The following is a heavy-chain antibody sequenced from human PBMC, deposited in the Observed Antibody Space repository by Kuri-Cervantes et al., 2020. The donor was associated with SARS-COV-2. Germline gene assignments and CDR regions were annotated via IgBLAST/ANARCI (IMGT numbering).Heavy chain of an antibody. J-gene: IGHJ6*03. CDR2: INSDGSST. V-gene: IGHV3-74*01. CDR1: GFTFSSYW. Sequence: GGSLRLSCAASGFTFSSYWMHWVRQAPGKGLVWVSHINSDGSSTSYADSVKGRFTISRDNAKNSLYLQMNSLRAEDTAVYYCARVTGGYCSSTSCSPPNYYYMDVWGKGTTVTVSS. D-gene: IGHD2-2*01. CDR3: ARVTGGYCSSTSCSPPNYYYMDV.